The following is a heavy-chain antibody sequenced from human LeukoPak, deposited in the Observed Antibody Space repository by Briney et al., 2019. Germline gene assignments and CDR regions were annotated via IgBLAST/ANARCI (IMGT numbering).Heavy chain of an antibody. CDR2: INPRNGAT. CDR3: ARDPRDTGGSYDS. J-gene: IGHJ5*01. CDR1: GYTFTNFY. V-gene: IGHV1-2*02. Sequence: ASVKVSCKASGYTFTNFYIHWVRQAPGQGPDWMGYINPRNGATSYSQKLQGRLTFTRDSSISTAYMEVSSLKSDDTALYYCARDPRDTGGSYDSWGQGTLLTVSS. D-gene: IGHD2-8*02.